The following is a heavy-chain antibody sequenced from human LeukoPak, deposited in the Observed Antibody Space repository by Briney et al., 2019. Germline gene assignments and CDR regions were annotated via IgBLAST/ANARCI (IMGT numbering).Heavy chain of an antibody. J-gene: IGHJ4*02. D-gene: IGHD1-14*01. Sequence: SETLSLTCAVYGGSFSGYYWSWIRQPPGKGLEWIGEINHSGSTNYNPSLKSRVTISVDTSKNQFSLKLGSVTAADTAVYYCARDNAMGFDYWGQGTLVTVSS. V-gene: IGHV4-34*01. CDR1: GGSFSGYY. CDR3: ARDNAMGFDY. CDR2: INHSGST.